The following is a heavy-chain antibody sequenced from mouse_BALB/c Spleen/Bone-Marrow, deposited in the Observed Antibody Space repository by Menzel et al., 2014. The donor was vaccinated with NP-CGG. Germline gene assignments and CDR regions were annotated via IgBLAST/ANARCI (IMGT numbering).Heavy chain of an antibody. CDR2: IWRGGTT. CDR3: AKGHYGSSPFAY. V-gene: IGHV2-5-1*01. CDR1: GLSLTNYG. J-gene: IGHJ3*01. Sequence: VKLVESGPSLVQPSQSLSITCTVSGLSLTNYGIYWVRQSPGKGLEWLGVIWRGGTTDYNAAFMSRLSITKDNSKTQVFFKMNSLQADDTAIYYCAKGHYGSSPFAYWGQGTLVTVSA. D-gene: IGHD1-1*01.